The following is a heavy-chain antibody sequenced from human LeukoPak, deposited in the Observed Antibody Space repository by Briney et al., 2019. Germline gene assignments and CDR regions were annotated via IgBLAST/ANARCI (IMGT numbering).Heavy chain of an antibody. V-gene: IGHV3-30-3*01. CDR1: GFTFSSYA. CDR2: ISYDGSNK. Sequence: GRSLRLSCAASGFTFSSYAMHWVRQAPGKGLEWVAVISYDGSNKYYADSVKGRFTISRDNSKNTLYLQMNSLRAEDTAVYYCARVLVRGVINYYYYMDVWGKGTTVTVSS. J-gene: IGHJ6*03. CDR3: ARVLVRGVINYYYYMDV. D-gene: IGHD3-10*01.